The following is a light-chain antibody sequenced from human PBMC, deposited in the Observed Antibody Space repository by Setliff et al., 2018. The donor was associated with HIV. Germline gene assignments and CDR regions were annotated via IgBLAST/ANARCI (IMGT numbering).Light chain of an antibody. Sequence: QSALAQPASVSGSPGQSITFSCTGTSIDIGGNTFVSWYQHLPGKSITVIIYYVYKRSSGVSDRFSGFKSGNTASLTISGLQAEDEADYHCSSYTTSNTYVFGSGTKVTVL. CDR3: SSYTTSNTYV. V-gene: IGLV2-14*03. CDR1: SIDIGGNTF. J-gene: IGLJ1*01. CDR2: YVY.